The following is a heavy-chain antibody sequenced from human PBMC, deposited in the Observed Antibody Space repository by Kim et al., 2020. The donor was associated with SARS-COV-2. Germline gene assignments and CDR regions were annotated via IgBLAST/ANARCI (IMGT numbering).Heavy chain of an antibody. CDR1: GGSFSSSSYY. CDR2: IYYSGST. Sequence: SETLSLTCTVSGGSFSSSSYYWGWIRQPPGKGLEWIGSIYYSGSTYYNPSLKSRVTISVDTSKNQFSLKLSSVTAADTAVYYCARPTTGYSSSWYWYFDL. D-gene: IGHD6-13*01. V-gene: IGHV4-39*01. CDR3: ARPTTGYSSSWYWYFDL. J-gene: IGHJ2*01.